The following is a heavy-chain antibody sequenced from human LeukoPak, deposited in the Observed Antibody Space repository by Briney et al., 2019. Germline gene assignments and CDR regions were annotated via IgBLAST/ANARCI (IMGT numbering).Heavy chain of an antibody. CDR1: GGSISSYY. CDR2: IYTSGST. Sequence: SETLSLTCTVSGGSISSYYWSWIRQPAGKGLEWIGRIYTSGSTNYNPSLKSRVTMSVDTSKNQFSLKLSSVTAADAAVYYCARDYYDSSGYYRAFDYWGQRTLVTVSS. V-gene: IGHV4-4*07. J-gene: IGHJ4*02. CDR3: ARDYYDSSGYYRAFDY. D-gene: IGHD3-22*01.